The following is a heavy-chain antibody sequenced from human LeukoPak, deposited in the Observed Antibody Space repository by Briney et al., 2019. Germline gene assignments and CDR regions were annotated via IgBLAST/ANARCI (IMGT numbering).Heavy chain of an antibody. CDR2: IYYSGST. CDR1: GVSISNYY. Sequence: PSETLSLTCTVSGVSISNYYWSWIRQPPGKGLEWIGYIYYSGSTDYNPSLKSRVTISVDTSENHFSLMLTFVTAADTAVYYCARSPSRDGYNNLILFENWGQGTLVTVSS. D-gene: IGHD5-24*01. V-gene: IGHV4-59*08. CDR3: ARSPSRDGYNNLILFEN. J-gene: IGHJ4*02.